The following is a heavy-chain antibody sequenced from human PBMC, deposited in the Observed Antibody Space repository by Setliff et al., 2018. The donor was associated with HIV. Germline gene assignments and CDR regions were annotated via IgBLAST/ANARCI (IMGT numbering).Heavy chain of an antibody. CDR1: GFTFSSYW. CDR2: MNTDGSST. J-gene: IGHJ5*02. D-gene: IGHD2-2*01. Sequence: GGSLRLSCAASGFTFSSYWMHWVRQAPGKGLVWVFGMNTDGSSTRYADSVKGRFTISRDNAKNTLYLQMNSLTVEDAGVYYCAKDIIPAGLFHDLWGQGTLVTVSS. V-gene: IGHV3-74*01. CDR3: AKDIIPAGLFHDL.